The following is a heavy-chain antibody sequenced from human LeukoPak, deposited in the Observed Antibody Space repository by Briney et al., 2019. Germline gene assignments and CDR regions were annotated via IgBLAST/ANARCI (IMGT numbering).Heavy chain of an antibody. CDR2: IYYSGST. CDR3: PRETIIGAILGPDY. Sequence: SETLSLTCTVSGGSISSGGYYWSWIRQHPGKGLEWIGYIYYSGSTYYNPSLKSRVTISVDTSKNQFSLKLSSVTAAATAVYSCPRETIIGAILGPDYWGQGTLVTASS. V-gene: IGHV4-31*03. J-gene: IGHJ4*02. D-gene: IGHD3-3*01. CDR1: GGSISSGGYY.